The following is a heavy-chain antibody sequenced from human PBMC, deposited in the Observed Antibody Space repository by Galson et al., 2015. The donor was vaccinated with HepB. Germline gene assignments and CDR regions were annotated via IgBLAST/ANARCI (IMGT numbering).Heavy chain of an antibody. CDR3: ARETGSGRGRGDY. CDR1: GFIFSDYV. D-gene: IGHD3-10*01. Sequence: SLRLSCAASGFIFSDYVFHWVRQAPGKGLEWLTVISYDGTNTYYADSVKGRFTISRDNSNNTLYLQMDSMTPDDTATHYCARETGSGRGRGDYWGQGTLVTVSS. CDR2: ISYDGTNT. J-gene: IGHJ4*02. V-gene: IGHV3-30*04.